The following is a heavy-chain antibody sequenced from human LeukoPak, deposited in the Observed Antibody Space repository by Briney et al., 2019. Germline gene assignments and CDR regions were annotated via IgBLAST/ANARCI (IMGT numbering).Heavy chain of an antibody. CDR2: IRYDGSNK. V-gene: IGHV3-30*02. D-gene: IGHD4-17*01. CDR3: GYGDYRAPNWFDP. Sequence: GGSLRLSCAASGFTFSSYGMHWVRQAPGKGLEWVAFIRYDGSNKYYADSVKGRFTISRDNSKNTLYLQMNSLRAEDTAVYYCGYGDYRAPNWFDPWGQGTLVTVS. CDR1: GFTFSSYG. J-gene: IGHJ5*02.